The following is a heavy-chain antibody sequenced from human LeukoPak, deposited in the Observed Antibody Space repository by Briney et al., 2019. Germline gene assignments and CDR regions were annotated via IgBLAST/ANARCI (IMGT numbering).Heavy chain of an antibody. V-gene: IGHV4-34*01. CDR2: INHSGST. CDR1: GGSFSGYY. CDR3: ARWARYSSSDWFDP. D-gene: IGHD6-6*01. Sequence: PSETLSLTCAVYGGSFSGYYWSWTRQPPGKGLEWIGEINHSGSTNYNPSLKSRVTISVDTSKNQFSLKLSSVTAADTAVYYCARWARYSSSDWFDPWGQGTLVTVSS. J-gene: IGHJ5*02.